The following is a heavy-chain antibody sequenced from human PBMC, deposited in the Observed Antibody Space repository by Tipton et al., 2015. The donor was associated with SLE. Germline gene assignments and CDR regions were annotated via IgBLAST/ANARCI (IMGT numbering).Heavy chain of an antibody. J-gene: IGHJ5*02. CDR1: GGSISSSSYY. V-gene: IGHV4-61*05. Sequence: TLFLTCIVSGGSISSSSYYWGWIRQPPGKGLEWIGYIYYSGSTNYNPSLKSRVTISVHTSKNQFSLKLSSVTAADTAVYYCARTLWDYYDGSGYYWWFDPWGQGTLVTVSS. CDR3: ARTLWDYYDGSGYYWWFDP. CDR2: IYYSGST. D-gene: IGHD3-22*01.